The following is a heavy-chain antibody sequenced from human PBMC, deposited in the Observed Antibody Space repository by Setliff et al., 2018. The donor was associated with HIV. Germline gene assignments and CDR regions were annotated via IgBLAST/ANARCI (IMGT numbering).Heavy chain of an antibody. CDR3: VKDQGYSGYDNYY. V-gene: IGHV3-74*01. D-gene: IGHD5-12*01. CDR2: INNDGSIT. CDR1: GFTLIDHW. J-gene: IGHJ4*02. Sequence: PGGSLRLSCAASGFTLIDHWMHWVRQVPGKGLVWVSRINNDGSITNYADFVKGRFTMSRDSAKNTLYLQMNSLRAEDTAVYYCVKDQGYSGYDNYYWGQGTLVTVSS.